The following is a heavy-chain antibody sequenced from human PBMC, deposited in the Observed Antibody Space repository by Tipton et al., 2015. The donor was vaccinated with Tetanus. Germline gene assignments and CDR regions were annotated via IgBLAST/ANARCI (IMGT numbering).Heavy chain of an antibody. J-gene: IGHJ4*02. CDR1: N. D-gene: IGHD6-19*01. CDR2: MYSGGDT. V-gene: IGHV3-53*01. Sequence: NWSWIRQAPGKGLEWVSVMYSGGDTYYVDSVKGRFSISRDNAKNTLYLQMNSLRVEDTAVYYCVRDGGSSGWLAYWGQGTLGTVSS. CDR3: VRDGGSSGWLAY.